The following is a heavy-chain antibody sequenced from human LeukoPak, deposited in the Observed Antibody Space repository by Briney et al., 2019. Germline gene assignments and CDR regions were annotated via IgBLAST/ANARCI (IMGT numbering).Heavy chain of an antibody. CDR1: GYTFTSYD. CDR2: MNPNSGNT. CDR3: ARGSIAVEFDP. D-gene: IGHD6-6*01. J-gene: IGHJ5*02. V-gene: IGHV1-8*01. Sequence: ASVKVSCKASGYTFTSYDINWVRQATGQGLEWLGWMNPNSGNTGYAQKFQGRVTMTRNTSVSTAYMELSSLRSEDTAVYYCARGSIAVEFDPWGQGTLVTVSS.